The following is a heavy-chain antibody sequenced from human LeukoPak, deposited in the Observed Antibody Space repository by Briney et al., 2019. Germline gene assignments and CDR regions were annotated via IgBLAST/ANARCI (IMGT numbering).Heavy chain of an antibody. CDR3: ARKPDYGDYGDY. Sequence: GRSLRLSCAASGFTFSSHAMHWVRQAPGKGLEWVAVISSDGGNNYSVDSVKGRFTISRDNSKNTLYLQMNSLRGEDTAVYYCARKPDYGDYGDYWGQGTLVTVSS. J-gene: IGHJ4*02. CDR2: ISSDGGNN. D-gene: IGHD4-17*01. CDR1: GFTFSSHA. V-gene: IGHV3-30*04.